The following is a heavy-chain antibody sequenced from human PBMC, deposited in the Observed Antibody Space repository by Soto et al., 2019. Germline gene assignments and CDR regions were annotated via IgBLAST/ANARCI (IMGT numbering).Heavy chain of an antibody. J-gene: IGHJ6*03. CDR3: ARGRLVVVPSGPRYYYYYMDG. Sequence: ASVKVSCKASGYTFTGYYMHWVRQAPGQGLEWMGWINPNSGGTNYAQKFQGWVTMTRDTSISTAYMELSRLRSDDTAVYYCARGRLVVVPSGPRYYYYYMDGWGKGNTVTFSS. CDR1: GYTFTGYY. D-gene: IGHD2-2*01. CDR2: INPNSGGT. V-gene: IGHV1-2*04.